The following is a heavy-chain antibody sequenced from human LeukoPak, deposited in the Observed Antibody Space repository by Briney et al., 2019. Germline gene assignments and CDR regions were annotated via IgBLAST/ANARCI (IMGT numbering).Heavy chain of an antibody. CDR2: ISYDGSNK. V-gene: IGHV3-30-3*01. J-gene: IGHJ4*02. CDR3: ARDHGYYRFTDY. Sequence: PGGSLRLSCAASGFTFSSYAMRWVRQAPGKGLEWVAVISYDGSNKYYADSVKGRFTISRDNSKNTLYLQMNSLRAEDTAVYYCARDHGYYRFTDYWGQGTLVTVSS. D-gene: IGHD3-22*01. CDR1: GFTFSSYA.